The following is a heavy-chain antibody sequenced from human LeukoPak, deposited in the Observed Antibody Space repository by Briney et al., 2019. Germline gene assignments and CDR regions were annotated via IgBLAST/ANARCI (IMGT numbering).Heavy chain of an antibody. CDR2: IYHTGST. V-gene: IGHV4-38-2*02. CDR1: GYSISSGYF. D-gene: IGHD6-13*01. CDR3: ARGDSSSWSNYFDP. J-gene: IGHJ5*02. Sequence: SETLSLTCTVSGYSISSGYFWVWIRQPPGQGLEWLGSIYHTGSTSYYPSLKSRVTISIDTSKNHFSLKLSSVTAADTAVYYCARGDSSSWSNYFDPWGQGTLVTVSS.